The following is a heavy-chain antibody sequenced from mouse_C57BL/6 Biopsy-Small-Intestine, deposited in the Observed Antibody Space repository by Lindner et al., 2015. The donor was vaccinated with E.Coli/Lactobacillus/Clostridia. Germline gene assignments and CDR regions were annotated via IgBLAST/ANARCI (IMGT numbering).Heavy chain of an antibody. CDR2: ISSGSSTI. CDR3: ARPGPYYAMDY. CDR1: GFTFSDYG. V-gene: IGHV5-17*01. D-gene: IGHD4-1*01. J-gene: IGHJ4*01. Sequence: VQLQESWGGLVKPGGSLKLSCAASGFTFSDYGMHWVRQAPEKGLEWVAYISSGSSTIYYADTVKGRFTISRDNAKNTLFLQMTSLRSEDPAMYYCARPGPYYAMDYWGQGTSVTVSS.